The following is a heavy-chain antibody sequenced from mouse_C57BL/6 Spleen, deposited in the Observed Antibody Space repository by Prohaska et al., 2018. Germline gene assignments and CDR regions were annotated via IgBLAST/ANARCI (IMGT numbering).Heavy chain of an antibody. J-gene: IGHJ4*01. CDR2: IHPNSGST. Sequence: QVQLQQPGAELVKPGASVQLSCKASGYTFTSYWMHWVKQRPGQGLEWLGMIHPNSGSTNYNEKFKSKATLTVDKSSSTAYMQRSSLTSEDSAVYYCAREYYSNYYYYAMDYWGKGTSVTVSS. V-gene: IGHV1-64*01. CDR1: GYTFTSYW. CDR3: AREYYSNYYYYAMDY. D-gene: IGHD2-5*01.